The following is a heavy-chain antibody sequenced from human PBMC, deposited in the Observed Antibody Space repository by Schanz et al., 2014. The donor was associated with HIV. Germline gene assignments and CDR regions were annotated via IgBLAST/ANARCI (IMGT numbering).Heavy chain of an antibody. J-gene: IGHJ6*01. Sequence: QVQLVQSGAEVKKPGASVKVSCKASGYTFTGYYMHWVRQAPGQGLEWMGWINPNSGNTGFAQKFQGRVTMTRNTSINTAYMEVSGLKSEDTAVYYCARDQVKRGYSDGYYYGMDVWGQGTTVTVSP. D-gene: IGHD5-18*01. CDR2: INPNSGNT. CDR1: GYTFTGYY. V-gene: IGHV1-8*02. CDR3: ARDQVKRGYSDGYYYGMDV.